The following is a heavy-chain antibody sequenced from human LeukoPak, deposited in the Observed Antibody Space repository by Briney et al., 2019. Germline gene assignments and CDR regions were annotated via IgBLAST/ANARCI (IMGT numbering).Heavy chain of an antibody. D-gene: IGHD3-10*01. CDR3: AKDFDSRVVTNWFDP. CDR2: ISGSGGST. V-gene: IGHV3-23*01. J-gene: IGHJ5*02. CDR1: GFTFSSYA. Sequence: GGSLRLSCAASGFTFSSYAMSWVRQAPGKGLEWVSAISGSGGSTYYADSVKGRFTISRDNSKNTLYLQMNSLRAEDTAVYYCAKDFDSRVVTNWFDPWGQGTLVTVSS.